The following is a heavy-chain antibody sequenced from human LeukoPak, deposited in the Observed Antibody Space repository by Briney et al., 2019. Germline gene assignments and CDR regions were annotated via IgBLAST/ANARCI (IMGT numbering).Heavy chain of an antibody. CDR2: ISGSGDNT. CDR1: GFTFSTYA. J-gene: IGHJ4*02. D-gene: IGHD3-10*01. V-gene: IGHV3-23*01. Sequence: PGGSLRLSCAASGFTFSTYAMSWVRQAPGKGLEWVSGISGSGDNTNYADSVKGRFTISRDNSKNTLYLNSLRAEDTAVYYCARDWGSGSFYAEPYFDYWGQGTLVTVSS. CDR3: ARDWGSGSFYAEPYFDY.